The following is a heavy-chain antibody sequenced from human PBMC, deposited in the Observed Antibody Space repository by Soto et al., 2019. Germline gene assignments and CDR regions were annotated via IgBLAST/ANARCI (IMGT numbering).Heavy chain of an antibody. V-gene: IGHV1-46*01. Sequence: ASVKVSCKASGYTFTSYYMHWVRQAPGQGLEWMGIINPSGGSTSYAQKFQGRVTMTRDTSTSTVYMELSSLRAEDTAVYYCVRTSLVVAAATREDYWGQGTLVTVS. J-gene: IGHJ4*02. CDR1: GYTFTSYY. D-gene: IGHD2-15*01. CDR3: VRTSLVVAAATREDY. CDR2: INPSGGST.